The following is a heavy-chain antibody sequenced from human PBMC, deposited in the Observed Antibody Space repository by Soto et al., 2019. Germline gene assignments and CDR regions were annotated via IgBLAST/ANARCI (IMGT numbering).Heavy chain of an antibody. V-gene: IGHV1-46*01. Sequence: ASLKVSCKASGYTFTNDFMHWVRQAPGQGLEWMGIINPSGSSTTYAQKFQGRVTMTRDTSTSTLYMELRSLRSEDTAVYYCATRVGSVGVLDYWGLGTLVTGSS. CDR1: GYTFTNDF. CDR3: ATRVGSVGVLDY. J-gene: IGHJ4*02. D-gene: IGHD1-26*01. CDR2: INPSGSST.